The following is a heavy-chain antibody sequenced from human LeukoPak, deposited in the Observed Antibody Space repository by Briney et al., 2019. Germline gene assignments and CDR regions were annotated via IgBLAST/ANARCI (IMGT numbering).Heavy chain of an antibody. Sequence: SVKVSCKASGGTFSSYAISWVRQAPGQGLEWMGRIIPVFGTANYAQKFQGRVTITTDESTSTAYMELSSLRSEDTAVYYCARGPSNWNYRVVWFDPWGQGTLVTVSS. CDR1: GGTFSSYA. V-gene: IGHV1-69*05. D-gene: IGHD1-7*01. CDR3: ARGPSNWNYRVVWFDP. CDR2: IIPVFGTA. J-gene: IGHJ5*02.